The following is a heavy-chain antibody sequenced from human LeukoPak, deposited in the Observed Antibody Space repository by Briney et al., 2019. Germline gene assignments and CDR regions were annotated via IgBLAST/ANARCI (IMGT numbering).Heavy chain of an antibody. J-gene: IGHJ6*02. Sequence: PSETLSLTCTVSGGSISSYYWSWIRQPPGKGLEWIGYIYYSGSTNYNPSLKSRVTISVDTSKNQFSLKLSSVTAADTAVYYCARLDPIGSGYYYGMDVWGQGTTVTVSS. CDR3: ARLDPIGSGYYYGMDV. CDR2: IYYSGST. D-gene: IGHD3-3*01. V-gene: IGHV4-59*01. CDR1: GGSISSYY.